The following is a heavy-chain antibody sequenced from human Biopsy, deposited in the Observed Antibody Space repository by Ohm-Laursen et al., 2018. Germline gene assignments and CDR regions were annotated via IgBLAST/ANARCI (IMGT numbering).Heavy chain of an antibody. V-gene: IGHV4-31*01. CDR2: IYDNGDT. D-gene: IGHD3-22*01. Sequence: SETLSLTWSVSGGSINSGGHFWGWVRQSPGKGLEWIGYIYDNGDTYYNPSLMSLVSISADTSKNQFSLKLNSVTAADTAVYYCARGDYFDSNGYFWFDPWGQGTLVTVSS. CDR3: ARGDYFDSNGYFWFDP. CDR1: GGSINSGGHF. J-gene: IGHJ5*02.